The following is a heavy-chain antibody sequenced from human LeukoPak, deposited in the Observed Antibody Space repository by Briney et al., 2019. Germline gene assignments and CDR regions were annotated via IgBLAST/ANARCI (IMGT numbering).Heavy chain of an antibody. Sequence: ASVKVSCKASGYTFTSYYMHWVRQAPGQGLEWMGIINPSGGSTSYAQKFQGRVTITADESTSTAYMELSSLRSEDTAVYYCARIPRVDYFDWEGVDYWGQGTLVTVSS. V-gene: IGHV1-46*01. CDR2: INPSGGST. CDR3: ARIPRVDYFDWEGVDY. D-gene: IGHD3-9*01. CDR1: GYTFTSYY. J-gene: IGHJ4*02.